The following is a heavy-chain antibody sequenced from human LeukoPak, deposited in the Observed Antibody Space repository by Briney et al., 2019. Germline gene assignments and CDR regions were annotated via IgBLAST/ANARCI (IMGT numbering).Heavy chain of an antibody. V-gene: IGHV4-39*01. D-gene: IGHD4/OR15-4a*01. Sequence: TSETLSLTCTVSGGSITSGDYYWNWVRQPTGEVLEWIGNLNFRGSLFYHPSLKSRVTMSADPSQNQFSLRLMSVTAADTAVYYCATRTYRAHFDHWGQGTLVTVSS. CDR1: GGSITSGDYY. J-gene: IGHJ4*02. CDR2: LNFRGSL. CDR3: ATRTYRAHFDH.